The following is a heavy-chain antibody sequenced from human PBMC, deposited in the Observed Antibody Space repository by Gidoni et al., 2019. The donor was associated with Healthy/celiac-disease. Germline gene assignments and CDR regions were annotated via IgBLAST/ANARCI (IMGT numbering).Heavy chain of an antibody. CDR3: ASFSEGVHYDYVWGSYRYRDY. CDR1: GFTVGRNY. CDR2: IYSGGST. V-gene: IGHV3-66*01. D-gene: IGHD3-16*02. J-gene: IGHJ4*02. Sequence: EVQLVESGGGLVQPGGSLRLSCAASGFTVGRNYMSWVRQAPGKGLEWVSVIYSGGSTYYADSVKGRFTISRDNSKNTLYLQMNSLRAEDTAVYYCASFSEGVHYDYVWGSYRYRDYWGQGTLVTVSS.